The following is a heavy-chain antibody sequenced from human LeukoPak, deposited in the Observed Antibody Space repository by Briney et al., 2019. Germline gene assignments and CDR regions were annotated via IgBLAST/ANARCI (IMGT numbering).Heavy chain of an antibody. J-gene: IGHJ4*02. V-gene: IGHV3-66*02. Sequence: PGGSLRLSCAASGFTFSSNYMSWVRQAPGKGLEWVSVIYSGGSTYYADSVKGRFTISRDNSKNTLYLQMNSLRAEDTAVYYCAKDSSSWYVVLTPDYWGQGTLVTVSS. CDR1: GFTFSSNY. CDR3: AKDSSSWYVVLTPDY. CDR2: IYSGGST. D-gene: IGHD6-13*01.